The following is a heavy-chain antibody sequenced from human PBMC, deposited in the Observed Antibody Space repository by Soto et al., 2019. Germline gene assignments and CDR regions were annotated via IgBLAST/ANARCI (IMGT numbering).Heavy chain of an antibody. V-gene: IGHV4-59*01. Sequence: TLSLTCTVSGGSISSYYWSWIRQPPGKGLEWIGYIYYSGSTNYNPSLKSRVTISVDTSNNQFSLKLSSVTAADTAVYYCARAQQCGGDCYSGAFDIWGQGTMVTVSS. J-gene: IGHJ3*02. D-gene: IGHD2-21*02. CDR1: GGSISSYY. CDR2: IYYSGST. CDR3: ARAQQCGGDCYSGAFDI.